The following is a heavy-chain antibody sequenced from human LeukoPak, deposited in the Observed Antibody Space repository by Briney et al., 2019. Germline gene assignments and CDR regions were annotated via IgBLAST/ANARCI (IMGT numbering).Heavy chain of an antibody. V-gene: IGHV3-74*01. J-gene: IGHJ6*03. CDR1: GFTFSRKW. Sequence: GGSLRLSCAASGFTFSRKWMHWVRQAPGKGLVWVSCINSDGSSTSYADSVKGRFTISRDNAKNTLYLQMHSLRAEDTAGYYCVSSYYYYMDVWGKGTTVIVSS. CDR3: VSSYYYYMDV. CDR2: INSDGSST.